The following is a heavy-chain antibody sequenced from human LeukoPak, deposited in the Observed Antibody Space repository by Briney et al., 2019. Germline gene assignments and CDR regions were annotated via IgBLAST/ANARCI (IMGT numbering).Heavy chain of an antibody. CDR3: PKNQSTYYDFWSGYYGFDY. Sequence: GGSLRLSCAASGFTFSSYGMHWVRQAPGKGLEWVAFIRYDGSNKYYADSVKGRFTISRDNSKNTLYLQMNSLRAEDTAVYYCPKNQSTYYDFWSGYYGFDYWGQGTLVTVSS. D-gene: IGHD3-3*01. CDR2: IRYDGSNK. CDR1: GFTFSSYG. J-gene: IGHJ4*02. V-gene: IGHV3-30*02.